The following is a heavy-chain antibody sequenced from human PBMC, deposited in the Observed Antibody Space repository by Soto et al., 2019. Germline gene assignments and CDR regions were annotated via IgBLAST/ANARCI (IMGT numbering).Heavy chain of an antibody. D-gene: IGHD2-2*01. V-gene: IGHV3-74*01. CDR2: INSDGSST. Sequence: PGGSLRLSCAATGFTFSSYWMHWVRQAPGKGLVWVSRINSDGSSTSYADSVKGRFTISRDNAKNTLYLQMNSLRAEDTAVYYCARDREGNLLVPAAISFWENYYYYGMDVWGQGTTVTVSS. J-gene: IGHJ6*02. CDR3: ARDREGNLLVPAAISFWENYYYYGMDV. CDR1: GFTFSSYW.